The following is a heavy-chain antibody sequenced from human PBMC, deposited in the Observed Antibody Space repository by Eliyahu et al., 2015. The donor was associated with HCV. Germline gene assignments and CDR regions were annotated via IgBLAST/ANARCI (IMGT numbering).Heavy chain of an antibody. J-gene: IGHJ3*02. V-gene: IGHV4-34*01. Sequence: QVQLQQWGAGLLKPSETLSLTCAVYGGSFSDYSWSWIRQPPGKGLEWIGEINHSGSTNYNPSLKSRVTISVDTSKNQFSLKLSSVTAADTAVYYCARGLIAVAEGGNSAFDIWGQGTMVTVSS. CDR1: GGSFSDYS. D-gene: IGHD6-19*01. CDR2: INHSGST. CDR3: ARGLIAVAEGGNSAFDI.